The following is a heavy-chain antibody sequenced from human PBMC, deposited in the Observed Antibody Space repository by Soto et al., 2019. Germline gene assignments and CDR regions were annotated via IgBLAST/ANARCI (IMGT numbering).Heavy chain of an antibody. D-gene: IGHD3-10*01. CDR1: GFTFSSYG. CDR2: ISYDGSNK. V-gene: IGHV3-30*03. CDR3: ACLAWFGDPVPPFDC. J-gene: IGHJ4*02. Sequence: GGSLRLSCAASGFTFSSYGMHWVRQAPGKGLEWVAVISYDGSNKYYADSVKGRFTISRDNSKNMVYLQMNSLRAEDTAVYYCACLAWFGDPVPPFDCWGQGIVVTVSS.